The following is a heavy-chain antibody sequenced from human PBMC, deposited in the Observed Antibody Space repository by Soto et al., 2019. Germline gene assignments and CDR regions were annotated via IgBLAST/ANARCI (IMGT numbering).Heavy chain of an antibody. Sequence: GESLKISCKGSGYSFTSYWIGWVRQMPGKGLEWMGIIYPGDSDTRYSPSFQGQVTISADKSISTAYLQWSSLKASDTAMYYCARSTDIVVVPAAIREVDWYDPWSQGTLVTVSS. J-gene: IGHJ5*02. V-gene: IGHV5-51*01. CDR1: GYSFTSYW. D-gene: IGHD2-2*02. CDR2: IYPGDSDT. CDR3: ARSTDIVVVPAAIREVDWYDP.